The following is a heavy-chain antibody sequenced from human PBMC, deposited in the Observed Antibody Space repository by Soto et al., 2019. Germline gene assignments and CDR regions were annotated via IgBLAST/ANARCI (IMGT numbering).Heavy chain of an antibody. CDR2: IIPIHGIA. J-gene: IGHJ4*02. D-gene: IGHD2-15*01. V-gene: IGHV1-69*10. CDR1: GYIFTSYY. Sequence: SVKVSCKASGYIFTSYYIHWVRQAPGQGLEWMGWIIPIHGIANYAQKFQGRVTITADTSTSTAYMEVSSLRSEDTAVYYCARGGPRVGSFDYWGQGTLVTVSS. CDR3: ARGGPRVGSFDY.